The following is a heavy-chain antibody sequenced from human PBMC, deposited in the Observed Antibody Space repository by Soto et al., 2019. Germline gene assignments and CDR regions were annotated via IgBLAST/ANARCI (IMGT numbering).Heavy chain of an antibody. Sequence: LCGGSISSGGYSWSWIRQPPGKGLEWIGYIYHSGSTYYNPSLKSRVTISVDRSKNQFSLKLSSVTAADTAVYYCARVGYTGCIDYWGQGTLVTVSS. V-gene: IGHV4-30-2*01. J-gene: IGHJ4*02. CDR1: GGSISSGGYS. CDR3: ARVGYTGCIDY. CDR2: IYHSGST. D-gene: IGHD5-12*01.